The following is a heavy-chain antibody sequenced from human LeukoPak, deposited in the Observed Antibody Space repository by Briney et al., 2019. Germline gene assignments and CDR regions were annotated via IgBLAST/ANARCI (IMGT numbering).Heavy chain of an antibody. Sequence: GGSLRLSCAASGFTFSIYAMSWVRQAPGKGLEWVSSITSSGTGTFYADSVKGRFTISRDNSENTLYLQMNSLRADDMAVYYCAKDRPNYYDSSGHYYRRNGDYWGQGTPVTVSS. D-gene: IGHD3-22*01. J-gene: IGHJ4*02. CDR1: GFTFSIYA. V-gene: IGHV3-23*01. CDR3: AKDRPNYYDSSGHYYRRNGDY. CDR2: ITSSGTGT.